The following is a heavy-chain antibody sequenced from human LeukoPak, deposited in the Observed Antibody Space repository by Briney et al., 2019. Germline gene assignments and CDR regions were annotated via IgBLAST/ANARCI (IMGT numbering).Heavy chain of an antibody. Sequence: PSETLSLTCTVSGDSIGNYFWSWIRQPPGKGLEWIGYATDSGGTNYNPSLKGRVSISVDRSENHFSLNLRSVNAADTAVYYCAREGGSYRPLDYSGQGTLVTVSS. D-gene: IGHD3-16*02. CDR2: ATDSGGT. J-gene: IGHJ4*02. V-gene: IGHV4-59*01. CDR1: GDSIGNYF. CDR3: AREGGSYRPLDY.